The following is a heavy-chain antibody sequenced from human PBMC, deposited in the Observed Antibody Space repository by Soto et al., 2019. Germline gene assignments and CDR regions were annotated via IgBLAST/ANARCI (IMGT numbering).Heavy chain of an antibody. D-gene: IGHD2-21*02. CDR1: CESISSSSYY. V-gene: IGHV4-39*01. CDR2: IYYSGRT. J-gene: IGHJ4*02. Sequence: SSETLARTCLFSCESISSSSYYLCGIRHPPGKGLEWIGSIYYSGRTYYNPSFKSRVTISIDTSKNQFSLKLSSVTATDTAVYYCARQRTTVVTQAYFDHWGQGALVTVSS. CDR3: ARQRTTVVTQAYFDH.